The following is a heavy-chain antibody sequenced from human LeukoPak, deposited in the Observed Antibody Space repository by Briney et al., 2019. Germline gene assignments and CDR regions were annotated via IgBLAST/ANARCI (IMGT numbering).Heavy chain of an antibody. V-gene: IGHV6-1*01. CDR3: ARHGWGSAGCFDP. CDR1: GDSGSSNSGA. Sequence: SQTLSLTYASAGDSGSSNSGAWSWIRQYPSRGLEWLGRTYYRTKWFTDYAVSVKRRITLNPDTSKHHFPLQLTSVTPEATAVYYCARHGWGSAGCFDPWAREPWSPSPQ. J-gene: IGHJ5*02. D-gene: IGHD7-27*01. CDR2: TYYRTKWFT.